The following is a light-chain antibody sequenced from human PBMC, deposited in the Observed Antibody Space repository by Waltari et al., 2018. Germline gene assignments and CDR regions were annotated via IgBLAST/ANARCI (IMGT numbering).Light chain of an antibody. J-gene: IGLJ1*01. Sequence: QSALTQPASVSGSPGQSITISCTGTSSDVGAYNFVSWYQQHPGKAPKLMIYEVSNRPSGVSSRFSASQSGSTASLTISGLQAEDEADYHCSSCTRSNTYVFGAGTKVTVL. V-gene: IGLV2-14*01. CDR3: SSCTRSNTYV. CDR1: SSDVGAYNF. CDR2: EVS.